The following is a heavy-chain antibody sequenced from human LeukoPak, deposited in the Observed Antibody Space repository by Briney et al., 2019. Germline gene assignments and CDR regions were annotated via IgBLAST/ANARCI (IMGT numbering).Heavy chain of an antibody. Sequence: GGSLRLSCAASGFTFSSYAMSWVRQAPGKGLEWVSAISGSGGSTYYADSVKGRFTISRDNSKNTLYLQMNSLRAEDTAVYYCAKQRRPVDFDWLPTPPPDYWGQGTLVTVSS. J-gene: IGHJ4*02. CDR1: GFTFSSYA. CDR2: ISGSGGST. CDR3: AKQRRPVDFDWLPTPPPDY. D-gene: IGHD3-9*01. V-gene: IGHV3-23*01.